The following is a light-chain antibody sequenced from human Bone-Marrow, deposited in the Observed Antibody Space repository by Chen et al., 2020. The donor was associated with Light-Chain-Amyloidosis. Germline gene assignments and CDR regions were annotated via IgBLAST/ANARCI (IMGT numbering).Light chain of an antibody. J-gene: IGLJ3*02. V-gene: IGLV3-21*02. CDR1: NIGSTS. CDR2: DDS. Sequence: SSVLTQPSSVSVAPGQTATIACGGNNIGSTSVHWYQQMPGQAPLLVVYDDSDRPSGIPERLSGSNSGNKATLTISRVESGDEADYYCHVWDRSSDRPVFGGGTKLTVL. CDR3: HVWDRSSDRPV.